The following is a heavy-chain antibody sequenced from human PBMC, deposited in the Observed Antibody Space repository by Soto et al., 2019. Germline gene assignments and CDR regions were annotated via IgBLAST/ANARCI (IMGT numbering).Heavy chain of an antibody. J-gene: IGHJ4*02. CDR2: ITSSGDTI. CDR3: ASGAVAGTDEY. Sequence: QVQLVESGGGLVKPGGSLRLSCAASGITLSDYHMTWIRQAPGKGLEWVSYITSSGDTIYYADSVKGRFTISRDNAKNSLYLQMNSLRAEDTAVYYCASGAVAGTDEYWGQGTLVTVSS. V-gene: IGHV3-11*01. D-gene: IGHD6-19*01. CDR1: GITLSDYH.